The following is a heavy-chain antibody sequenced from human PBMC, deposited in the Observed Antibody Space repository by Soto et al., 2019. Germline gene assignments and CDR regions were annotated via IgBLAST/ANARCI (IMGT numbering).Heavy chain of an antibody. D-gene: IGHD6-19*01. Sequence: QVQLVESGGGVVQPGRSLRLSCAASGFTFSSYTMHWVRQAPGKGLEWVALISSDGTTEYCADSVKGRFTMSRDNSKNTLYLQMNSLRGDDTAVYYCARDNSGWTNWFDPWGQGTPVTVSS. CDR1: GFTFSSYT. CDR2: ISSDGTTE. V-gene: IGHV3-30-3*01. J-gene: IGHJ5*02. CDR3: ARDNSGWTNWFDP.